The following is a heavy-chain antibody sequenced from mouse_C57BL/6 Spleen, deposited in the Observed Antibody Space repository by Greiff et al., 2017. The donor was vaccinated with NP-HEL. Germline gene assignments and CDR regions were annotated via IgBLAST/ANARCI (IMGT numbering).Heavy chain of an antibody. V-gene: IGHV5-17*01. CDR1: GFTFSDYG. J-gene: IGHJ2*01. D-gene: IGHD1-1*01. CDR3: ARSYGSSYYFDY. CDR2: ISSGSSTI. Sequence: EVMLVESGGGLVKPGGSLKLSCAASGFTFSDYGMHWVRQAPEKGLEWVAYISSGSSTIYYADTVKGRFTISRDNTKNTLFLQMTSLRSEDTAMDYCARSYGSSYYFDYWGKGTTLTVSS.